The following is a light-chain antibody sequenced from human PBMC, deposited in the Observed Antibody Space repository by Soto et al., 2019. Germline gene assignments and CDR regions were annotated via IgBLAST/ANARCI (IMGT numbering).Light chain of an antibody. CDR3: SSYTTSNTRQIV. Sequence: QSALTQPASVSGSPGQSITISCTGTSSDVGGYNYVSWYQHRPGEAPKLMIYDVSNRPSGVSNHFSGSKSGNTASLTISGLQPEDEADYYCSSYTTSNTRQIVFGTGTKVTVL. CDR2: DVS. V-gene: IGLV2-14*03. CDR1: SSDVGGYNY. J-gene: IGLJ1*01.